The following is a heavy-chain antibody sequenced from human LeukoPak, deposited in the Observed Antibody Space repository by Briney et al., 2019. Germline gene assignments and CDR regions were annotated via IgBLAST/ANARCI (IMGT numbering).Heavy chain of an antibody. J-gene: IGHJ4*02. CDR2: IRYDGSNK. V-gene: IGHV3-30*02. CDR1: GYTFSSYG. Sequence: SCTASGYTFSSYGMHWVRQAPGKGLEWVAFIRYDGSNKYYADSVKGRFTISRDNSKNTLYLQMNSLRAEDTAVYYCAKDVVRLRLGELVDYWGQGTLVTVSS. D-gene: IGHD3-16*01. CDR3: AKDVVRLRLGELVDY.